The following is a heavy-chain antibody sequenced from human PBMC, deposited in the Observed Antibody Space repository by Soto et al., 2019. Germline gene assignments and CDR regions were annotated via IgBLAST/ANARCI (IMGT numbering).Heavy chain of an antibody. J-gene: IGHJ3*02. CDR3: ASSSRNIRGYCSSTSCPDAFDI. Sequence: SETPSLTCTFSGGSITRGGYYLRWIRQHPGKGLEGIGYIYYRGSTYYNPSLKSRVTISVDTSKNQFSLKLSSATAADTAVYYCASSSRNIRGYCSSTSCPDAFDIWGQGTMVTVS. CDR2: IYYRGST. D-gene: IGHD2-2*01. CDR1: GGSITRGGYY. V-gene: IGHV4-31*03.